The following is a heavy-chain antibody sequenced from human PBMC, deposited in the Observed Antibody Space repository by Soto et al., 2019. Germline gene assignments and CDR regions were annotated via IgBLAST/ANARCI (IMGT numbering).Heavy chain of an antibody. D-gene: IGHD3-3*01. CDR3: ARDLRSVDLWSGYYSWYFDL. J-gene: IGHJ2*01. Sequence: EVQLVESGGGLVQPGGSLRLSCAASGFTVSSNYMSWVRQAPGKGLEWVSVIYSGGSTYYADSVKGRFTISRDNSKNTLYLQRNSLRAEDTAVYYCARDLRSVDLWSGYYSWYFDLWGRGTLVTVSS. V-gene: IGHV3-66*01. CDR1: GFTVSSNY. CDR2: IYSGGST.